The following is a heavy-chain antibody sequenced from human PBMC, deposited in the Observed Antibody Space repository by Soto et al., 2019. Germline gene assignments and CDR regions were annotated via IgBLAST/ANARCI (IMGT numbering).Heavy chain of an antibody. Sequence: SETLSLTCTVSGGSISSSSYYWGWIRQPPGKGLEWIGSIYYSGSTYYNPSLKSRVTISVDTSRNQFSLKLSSVTAADTAVYYCARHKSRDSSGYFAFDIWGQGTMVTVSS. J-gene: IGHJ3*02. CDR2: IYYSGST. CDR1: GGSISSSSYY. V-gene: IGHV4-39*01. CDR3: ARHKSRDSSGYFAFDI. D-gene: IGHD3-22*01.